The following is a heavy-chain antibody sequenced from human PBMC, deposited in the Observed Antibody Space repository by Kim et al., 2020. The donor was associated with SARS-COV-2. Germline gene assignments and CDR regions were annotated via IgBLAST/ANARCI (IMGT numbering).Heavy chain of an antibody. J-gene: IGHJ6*02. CDR3: ARDRAPYYDFWSGSLRPRYYYYGMDV. CDR1: GFTFSSYS. CDR2: ISSSSSYI. V-gene: IGHV3-21*01. D-gene: IGHD3-3*01. Sequence: GGSLRLSCAASGFTFSSYSMNWVRQAPGKGLEWVSSISSSSSYIYYADSVKGRFTISRDNAKNSLYLQMNSLRAEDTAVYYCARDRAPYYDFWSGSLRPRYYYYGMDVWGQGTTVTVSS.